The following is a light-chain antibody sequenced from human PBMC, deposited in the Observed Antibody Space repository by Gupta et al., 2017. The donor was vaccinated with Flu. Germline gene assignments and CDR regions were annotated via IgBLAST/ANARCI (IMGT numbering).Light chain of an antibody. J-gene: IGKJ2*03. CDR3: QQYNSYPYS. CDR1: PFISGF. V-gene: IGKV1-5*03. Sequence: DSQMPHSPSTLSASVHDTFTLSCQPIPFISGFLAWYQQKPGKGTNLLMYKASSLESGVPSRFSGSGSGTEFTLTINSRQPDDFATYYCQQYNSYPYSVGQGTKLEIK. CDR2: KAS.